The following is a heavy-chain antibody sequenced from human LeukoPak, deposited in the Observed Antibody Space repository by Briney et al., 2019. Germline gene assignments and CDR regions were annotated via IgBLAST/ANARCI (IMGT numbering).Heavy chain of an antibody. CDR1: GFPFTIYW. J-gene: IGHJ4*02. CDR2: IDQDGREK. D-gene: IGHD2-21*02. Sequence: GGSLRLSCAASGFPFTIYWMRWVRQAPGKGLEWVANIDQDGREKYFVDSVRGRFSIFRDNDKNTLYLQMNSLRAEDTAVYYCARFRTWGDKAFDYWGQGTLVTVSS. V-gene: IGHV3-7*01. CDR3: ARFRTWGDKAFDY.